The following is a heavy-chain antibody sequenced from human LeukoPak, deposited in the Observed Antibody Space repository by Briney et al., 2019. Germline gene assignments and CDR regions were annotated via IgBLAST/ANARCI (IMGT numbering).Heavy chain of an antibody. D-gene: IGHD3-10*01. Sequence: AXXXFTFDDYGMGWVRHAGGKGMEWVSGISGNSVSIGYSASLTGRFTLSRDNAKNSLSLQMNSLRAEDTALYYCAKDMNPWGSGSYYRGLDYWGQGTLVTVSS. CDR3: AKDMNPWGSGSYYRGLDY. V-gene: IGHV3-9*01. J-gene: IGHJ4*02. CDR2: ISGNSVSI. CDR1: XFTFDDYG.